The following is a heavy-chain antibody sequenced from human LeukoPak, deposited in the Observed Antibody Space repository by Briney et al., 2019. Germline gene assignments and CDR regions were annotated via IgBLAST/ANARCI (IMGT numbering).Heavy chain of an antibody. CDR2: IYSDGSST. CDR3: ARQAHQYYDFWSGYHDY. J-gene: IGHJ4*02. D-gene: IGHD3-3*01. CDR1: GFTFSSYW. V-gene: IGHV3-74*01. Sequence: PGGSLRLSXAASGFTFSSYWMHWVRQAPGKGLVWVSRIYSDGSSTSYADSVKGRFTISRDNAKNTLYLQMNSLRAEDTAVYYCARQAHQYYDFWSGYHDYWGQGTLVTVSS.